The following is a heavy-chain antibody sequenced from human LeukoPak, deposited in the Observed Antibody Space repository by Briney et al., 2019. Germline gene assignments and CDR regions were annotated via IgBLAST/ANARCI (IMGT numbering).Heavy chain of an antibody. CDR1: GGSISSYY. Sequence: SETLSLTCTVSGGSISSYYWSWIRQPPGKGLEWIGYIYYSGSTYYNPSLKSRVTISVDRSKNQFSLKLSSVTAADTAVYYCARGGRYYDSSGYYYWGQGTLVTVSS. V-gene: IGHV4-59*12. D-gene: IGHD3-22*01. CDR2: IYYSGST. CDR3: ARGGRYYDSSGYYY. J-gene: IGHJ4*02.